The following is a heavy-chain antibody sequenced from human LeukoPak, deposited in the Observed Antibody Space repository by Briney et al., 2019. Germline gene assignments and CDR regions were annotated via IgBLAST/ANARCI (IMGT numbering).Heavy chain of an antibody. V-gene: IGHV4-59*12. J-gene: IGHJ3*02. Sequence: SETLSLTCTVSGGSISDYYWNWIRQPPGKGLEWIGYIYYSGSTYYNPSLKSRVTISVDTSKNQFSLKLSSVTAADTAVYYCARDMCSSTSCYDAFDIWGQGTMVTVSS. CDR3: ARDMCSSTSCYDAFDI. CDR1: GGSISDYY. D-gene: IGHD2-2*01. CDR2: IYYSGST.